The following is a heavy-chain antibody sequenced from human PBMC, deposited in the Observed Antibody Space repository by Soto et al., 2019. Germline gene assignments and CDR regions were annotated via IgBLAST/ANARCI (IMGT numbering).Heavy chain of an antibody. D-gene: IGHD2-2*02. V-gene: IGHV1-8*01. CDR1: GYSFSTYD. J-gene: IGHJ5*02. Sequence: QVQLVQSGAEVKKPGTSVKVSCKASGYSFSTYDINWVPQAAGQGLEWMGWVNPKSGNTDYAQRFRGRVTMTSNTSISTAYMELSALTPEDTAVYYCARPYCDSTSCYTDWFDPWGQGTLVTVSS. CDR3: ARPYCDSTSCYTDWFDP. CDR2: VNPKSGNT.